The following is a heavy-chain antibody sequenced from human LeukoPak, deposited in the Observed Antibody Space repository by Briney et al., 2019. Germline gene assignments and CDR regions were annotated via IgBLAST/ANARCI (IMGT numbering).Heavy chain of an antibody. J-gene: IGHJ4*02. CDR1: GDSISSSNSY. CDR3: ARQTGSGLFILP. Sequence: SETLSLTCTVSGDSISSSNSYWGWIRQPPGKGLEWIGSIYYSGNTYYNASLKSRVSISVDTSKNQFSLRLTSVTAADTAVYYCARQTGSGLFILPGGQGTLVTVSS. D-gene: IGHD3/OR15-3a*01. V-gene: IGHV4-39*01. CDR2: IYYSGNT.